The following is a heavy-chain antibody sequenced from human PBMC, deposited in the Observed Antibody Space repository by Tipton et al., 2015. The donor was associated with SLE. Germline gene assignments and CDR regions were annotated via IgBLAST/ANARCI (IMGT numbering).Heavy chain of an antibody. CDR3: ASELIQDYFDY. CDR1: GFTFSSYA. Sequence: SLRLSCAASGFTFSSYAMHWVRQAPGKGLEWVAVISYDGSNKYYADSVKGRFTISRDNSKNTLYLQMNSLRAEDTAVYYCASELIQDYFDYWGQGTLVTVSS. V-gene: IGHV3-30*04. CDR2: ISYDGSNK. J-gene: IGHJ4*02.